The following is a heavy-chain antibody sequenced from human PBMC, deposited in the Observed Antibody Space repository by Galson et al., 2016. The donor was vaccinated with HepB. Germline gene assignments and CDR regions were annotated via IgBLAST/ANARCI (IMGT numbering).Heavy chain of an antibody. V-gene: IGHV3-30*04. CDR2: ISPHEDTK. J-gene: IGHJ6*02. CDR1: GFTFRTSG. Sequence: SLRLSCAASGFTFRTSGMHWVRQAPGKGLEWVAFISPHEDTKDYADSVKGRFSISRDNSKNTVYLQMNRLRPEDTAVYYCAREVHSDDFWSGYTLSYYGMDVWGQGTAVTVPS. CDR3: AREVHSDDFWSGYTLSYYGMDV. D-gene: IGHD3-3*01.